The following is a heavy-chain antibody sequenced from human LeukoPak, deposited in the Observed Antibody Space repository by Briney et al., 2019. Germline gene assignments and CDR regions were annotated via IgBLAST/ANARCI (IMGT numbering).Heavy chain of an antibody. D-gene: IGHD6-13*01. J-gene: IGHJ5*02. CDR3: ARDQAAGTAVYNWFDP. V-gene: IGHV3-11*01. CDR1: GFTFSDYY. CDR2: ISSSGSTI. Sequence: GGSLRLSCAASGFTFSDYYMSWIRQAPGKGLEWVSYISSSGSTIYYADSVKGRFTISRDNAKNSLYLQMNSLRAEDTAVYYCARDQAAGTAVYNWFDPWGQGTLVTVSS.